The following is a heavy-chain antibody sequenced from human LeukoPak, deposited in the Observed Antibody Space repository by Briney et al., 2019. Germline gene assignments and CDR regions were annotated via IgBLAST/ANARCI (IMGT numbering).Heavy chain of an antibody. J-gene: IGHJ4*02. CDR2: IYYSGST. V-gene: IGHV4-30-4*01. CDR3: ARESYRTYYFDY. D-gene: IGHD1-14*01. CDR1: GGSISSGDYY. Sequence: SETLSLTCTVSGGSISSGDYYWSWIRQPPGKGLEWIGYIYYSGSTNYNPSLKSRVTISVDTSKNQFSLKLSSVTAADTAVYYCARESYRTYYFDYWGQGTLVTVSS.